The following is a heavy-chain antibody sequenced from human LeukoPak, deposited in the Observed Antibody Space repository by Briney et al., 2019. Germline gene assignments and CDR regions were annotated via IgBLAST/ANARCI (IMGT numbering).Heavy chain of an antibody. J-gene: IGHJ4*02. D-gene: IGHD1-1*01. CDR3: AKVDYWSPENYLDS. CDR2: IIYDGYYK. V-gene: IGHV3-30*18. Sequence: GGSLRLSCAAPGFSFNNYGMHWVRQAPGKGLEWVALIIYDGYYKYYADSVKGRFTISRDNSQNTVHLQMDNLRADDTAVYYCAKVDYWSPENYLDSWGQGTLVTVSS. CDR1: GFSFNNYG.